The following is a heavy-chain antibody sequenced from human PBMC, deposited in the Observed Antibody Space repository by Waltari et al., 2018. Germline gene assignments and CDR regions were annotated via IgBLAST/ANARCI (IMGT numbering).Heavy chain of an antibody. Sequence: EVQILESGGDLVQPGGSLRLSCAASGFPFSSNAKNWVRRPPGNGREWVSVSSDSGGRTYYADSVKGRFTISRDNSKNTLYLQMNSLRAEDTALYYCAREYYYGSGRGPLDYWGQGTLVTVSS. V-gene: IGHV3-23*01. D-gene: IGHD3-10*01. J-gene: IGHJ4*02. CDR1: GFPFSSNA. CDR2: SSDSGGRT. CDR3: AREYYYGSGRGPLDY.